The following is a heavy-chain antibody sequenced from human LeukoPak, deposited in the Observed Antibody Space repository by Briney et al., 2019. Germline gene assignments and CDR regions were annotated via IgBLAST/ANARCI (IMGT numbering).Heavy chain of an antibody. V-gene: IGHV1-2*02. CDR2: INPNSGGT. D-gene: IGHD6-13*01. J-gene: IGHJ5*02. CDR3: ARGLNNGYSSSWYVHWFDP. CDR1: GYTFTCYY. Sequence: GASVKVSCKASGYTFTCYYMHWVRQAPGQGLEWVGWINPNSGGTNCAQKFQGRVTMTRDTSISTAYMELSRLRSDDTAVYYCARGLNNGYSSSWYVHWFDPWGQGTLVTVSS.